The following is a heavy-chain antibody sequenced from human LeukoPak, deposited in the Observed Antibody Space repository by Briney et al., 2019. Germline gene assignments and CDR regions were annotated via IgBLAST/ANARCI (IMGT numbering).Heavy chain of an antibody. Sequence: GDSLKISCKGYGYNFSNYWIGWVRQMPGKGLEWMGIIYPGDSDARYSPSFQGHVSISADKSISTVYLQWRSLKASDTAMYYCARRQKAAMVAGMDYWGQGTLVTVSS. CDR1: GYNFSNYW. J-gene: IGHJ4*02. V-gene: IGHV5-51*01. CDR2: IYPGDSDA. CDR3: ARRQKAAMVAGMDY. D-gene: IGHD2-2*01.